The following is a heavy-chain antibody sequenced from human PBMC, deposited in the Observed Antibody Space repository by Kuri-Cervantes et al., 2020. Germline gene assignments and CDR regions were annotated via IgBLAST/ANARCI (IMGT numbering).Heavy chain of an antibody. CDR1: GFTFSSYA. V-gene: IGHV3-30*04. Sequence: GGSLRLSCAASGFTFSSYAMHWVRQAPGKGLEWVAVIWYDGSNKYYADSVKGRFTISRDNSKNTLYLQMNSLRAEDTAVYYCARETVTTYYYYYYGMDVWGQGTTVTVSS. J-gene: IGHJ6*02. CDR3: ARETVTTYYYYYYGMDV. D-gene: IGHD4-17*01. CDR2: IWYDGSNK.